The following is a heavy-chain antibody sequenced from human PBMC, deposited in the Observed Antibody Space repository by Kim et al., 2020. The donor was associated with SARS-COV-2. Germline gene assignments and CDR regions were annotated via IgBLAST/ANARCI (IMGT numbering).Heavy chain of an antibody. CDR3: ARRRDGYNFFDY. V-gene: IGHV3-53*01. D-gene: IGHD5-12*01. Sequence: YNADSGKGRFSSTRDHSKNALYIQMNSLRAEDTAVYYCARRRDGYNFFDYWGQGTLVTVSS. J-gene: IGHJ4*02.